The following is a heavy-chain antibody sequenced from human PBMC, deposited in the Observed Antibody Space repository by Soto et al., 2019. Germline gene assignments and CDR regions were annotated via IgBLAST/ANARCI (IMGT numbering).Heavy chain of an antibody. Sequence: EASVKVSCKASGGTFSSYTISWVRQAPGQGLEWMGRIIPILGIANYAQKFQGRVTITADKSTSTAYMELSSLRSEDTAVYYSGSTYYNPSLKSRVTISVDTSKNQFSLKLSSVTAADTAVYYCARDRARFGELAELKIPYYYYYGMDVWGQGTTVTVSS. CDR2: IIPILGIA. D-gene: IGHD2-21*02. CDR3: GSTYYNPSLKSRVTISVDTSKNQFSLKLSSVTAADTAVYYCARDRARFGELAELKIPYYYYYGMDV. V-gene: IGHV1-69*02. CDR1: GGTFSSYT. J-gene: IGHJ6*02.